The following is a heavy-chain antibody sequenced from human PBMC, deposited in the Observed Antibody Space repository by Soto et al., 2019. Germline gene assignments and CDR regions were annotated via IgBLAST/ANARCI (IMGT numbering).Heavy chain of an antibody. V-gene: IGHV4-59*01. D-gene: IGHD3-10*01. CDR3: ARGFRWFGQFDY. CDR2: VFSSGTT. J-gene: IGHJ4*02. Sequence: QVQLQESGPGLVKPSETLSLTCTVSGGSISDYYWTWIRQPPGKGLEWIGYVFSSGTTNYNSSLESRVTISVDTSKNQFSLRLSSVTAAATALYYCARGFRWFGQFDYWGQGTLVTVSS. CDR1: GGSISDYY.